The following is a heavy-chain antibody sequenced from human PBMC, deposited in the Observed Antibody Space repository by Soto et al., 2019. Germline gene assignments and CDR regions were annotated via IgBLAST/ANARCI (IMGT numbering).Heavy chain of an antibody. D-gene: IGHD6-13*01. J-gene: IGHJ4*02. V-gene: IGHV3-21*01. CDR1: GFTFSSYS. CDR3: ARDLGFEEAAGIPYFDY. CDR2: ISSSSSYI. Sequence: GGSLRLSCAASGFTFSSYSMNWVRQAPGKGLEWVSSISSSSSYIYYADSVKGRFTISRDNAKNSLYLQMNSLRAEDTAVYYCARDLGFEEAAGIPYFDYWGQGTLVTVSS.